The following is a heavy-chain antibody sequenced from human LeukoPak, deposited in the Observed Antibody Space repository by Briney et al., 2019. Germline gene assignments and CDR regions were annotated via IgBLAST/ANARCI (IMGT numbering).Heavy chain of an antibody. J-gene: IGHJ4*02. CDR1: GFTFSSYW. Sequence: GGSLRLSCAASGFTFSSYWMSWVRQAPGKGLEWVANIKQDGSEKYYVDSVKGRFTISRDNAKNSLYLQMNSLRAEDTAVHYCARDRGYYDSSGYSDYWGQGTLVTVSS. V-gene: IGHV3-7*01. CDR3: ARDRGYYDSSGYSDY. D-gene: IGHD3-22*01. CDR2: IKQDGSEK.